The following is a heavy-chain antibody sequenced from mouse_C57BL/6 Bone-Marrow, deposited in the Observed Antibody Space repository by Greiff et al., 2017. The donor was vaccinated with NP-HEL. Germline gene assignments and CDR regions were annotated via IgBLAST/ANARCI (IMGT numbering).Heavy chain of an antibody. CDR2: ISDGGSYT. CDR1: GFTFSSYA. Sequence: DVQLVESGGGLVKPGGSLKLSCAASGFTFSSYAMSWVRQTPEKRLEWVATISDGGSYTYYPDNVKGRFTISRDNAKNNLYLQMSHLKSEDTAMYYCARDREGPFDYWGQGTTLTVSS. V-gene: IGHV5-4*01. CDR3: ARDREGPFDY. J-gene: IGHJ2*01.